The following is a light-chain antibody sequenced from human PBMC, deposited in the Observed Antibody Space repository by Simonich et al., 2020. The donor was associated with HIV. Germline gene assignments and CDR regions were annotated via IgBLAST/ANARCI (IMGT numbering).Light chain of an antibody. J-gene: IGKJ4*01. Sequence: IVMTQSPATLSVSPGERATLSCRDRQSVSTNLSWYQQKPGQAPSILIFDASTRANGVPAKFSGSGSGTEFTLTISSIQSEDFAVYYCQQYNNRPLTFGGGTKVEIK. V-gene: IGKV3-15*01. CDR3: QQYNNRPLT. CDR1: QSVSTN. CDR2: DAS.